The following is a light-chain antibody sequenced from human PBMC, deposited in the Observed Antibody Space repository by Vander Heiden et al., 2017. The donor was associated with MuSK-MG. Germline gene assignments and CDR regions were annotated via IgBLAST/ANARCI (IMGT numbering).Light chain of an antibody. CDR1: QSISTR. CDR2: KAS. J-gene: IGKJ1*01. Sequence: DIQLTQSPSVLSASVGDRVTITCRASQSISTRLAWYQQKPGKAPNLLIYKASSLESGVLSRFSGSGSGTEFTLTMRSLQPDDFATYFCQQYSNYPWTFGQGTKVEI. CDR3: QQYSNYPWT. V-gene: IGKV1-5*03.